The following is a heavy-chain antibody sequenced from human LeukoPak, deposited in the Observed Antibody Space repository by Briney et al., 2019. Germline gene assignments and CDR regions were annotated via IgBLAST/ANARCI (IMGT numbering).Heavy chain of an antibody. J-gene: IGHJ4*02. D-gene: IGHD7-27*01. CDR1: GGSVSSINNY. V-gene: IGHV4-61*05. CDR2: IHYSGHT. CDR3: ARLGKEVTYRAYYLDY. Sequence: PSETLSLTCTVSGGSVSSINNYWVWIRQPPGKGLEYIAFIHYSGHTNYNPSLKSRVTISIDTSKNQFSLNLSSVTAADTAVYYCARLGKEVTYRAYYLDYWGQGTLVTVSS.